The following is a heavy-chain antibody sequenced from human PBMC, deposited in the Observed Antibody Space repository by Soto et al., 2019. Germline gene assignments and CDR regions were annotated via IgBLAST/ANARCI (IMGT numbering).Heavy chain of an antibody. CDR3: AGLVVVAATTNYYYYYGMDV. D-gene: IGHD2-15*01. J-gene: IGHJ6*02. V-gene: IGHV4-34*01. CDR1: GGSFSGYY. Sequence: SETLSLTCAVYGGSFSGYYWSWIRQPPGKGLEWIGEINHSGSTNYNPSLKSRVTVSVDTSKNQFSLKLSSVTAADTAVYYCAGLVVVAATTNYYYYYGMDVWGQGTTVTVSS. CDR2: INHSGST.